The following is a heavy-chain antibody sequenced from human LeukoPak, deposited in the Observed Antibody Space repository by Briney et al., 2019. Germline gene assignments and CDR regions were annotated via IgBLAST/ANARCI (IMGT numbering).Heavy chain of an antibody. V-gene: IGHV4-61*02. CDR3: ARDSGTTGEVKFDP. D-gene: IGHD3-10*01. Sequence: PSQTLSLTCTVSGGSISSGSYYWSWIRQPAGKELEWIGRIYSSGTNYNPSLKSRVTMSADTSRNQVSLTLSSVTAADTAVYYCARDSGTTGEVKFDPWGQGTLVTVSS. CDR1: GGSISSGSYY. CDR2: IYSSGT. J-gene: IGHJ5*02.